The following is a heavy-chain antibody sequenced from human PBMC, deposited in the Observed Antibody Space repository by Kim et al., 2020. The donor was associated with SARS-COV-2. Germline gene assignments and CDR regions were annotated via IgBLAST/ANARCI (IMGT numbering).Heavy chain of an antibody. V-gene: IGHV4-30-4*01. CDR3: ARGGYYYYGSGSYGIIDY. J-gene: IGHJ4*02. CDR2: IYYSGST. D-gene: IGHD3-10*01. Sequence: SETLSLTCTVSGGSISSGDYYWSWIRQPPGKGLEWIGYIYYSGSTYYNPSLKSRVTISVDTSKNQFSLKLSSVTAADTAVYYCARGGYYYYGSGSYGIIDYWGQGTLVTVSS. CDR1: GGSISSGDYY.